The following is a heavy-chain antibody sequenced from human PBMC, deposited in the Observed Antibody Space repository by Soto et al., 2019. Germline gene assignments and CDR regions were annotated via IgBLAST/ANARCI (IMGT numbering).Heavy chain of an antibody. Sequence: QVQLVQSGAEVKKPGSSVKVSCKASGGTFSSYTISWVRQAPGQGLEWMGRIIPILGIANYAQKFQGRVTITADKSTSTAYMALGSLGSEDTAVYYCARGGPVGDCSGGSCYWFDPWGQGTLVTVSS. V-gene: IGHV1-69*02. CDR2: IIPILGIA. CDR3: ARGGPVGDCSGGSCYWFDP. J-gene: IGHJ5*02. CDR1: GGTFSSYT. D-gene: IGHD2-15*01.